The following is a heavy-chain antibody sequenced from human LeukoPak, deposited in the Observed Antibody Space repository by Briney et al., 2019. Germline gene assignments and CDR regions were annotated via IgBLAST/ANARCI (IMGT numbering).Heavy chain of an antibody. CDR3: ARKYYYYYYMDV. Sequence: SETLSLTCAVYGGSFSGYYWSWIRQPPGKGLEWIGEINHSGSTNYNPSLKSRVTISVDTSKNQFSLKLSSVTAADTAVYYCARKYYYYYYMDVWGKGTTVTVSS. J-gene: IGHJ6*03. V-gene: IGHV4-34*01. CDR1: GGSFSGYY. CDR2: INHSGST.